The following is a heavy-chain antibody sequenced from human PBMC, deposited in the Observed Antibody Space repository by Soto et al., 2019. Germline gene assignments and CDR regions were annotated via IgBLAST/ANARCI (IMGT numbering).Heavy chain of an antibody. CDR1: GGSISSSSYY. CDR3: ARGTYCGFDT. J-gene: IGHJ5*02. D-gene: IGHD2-21*01. V-gene: IGHV4-39*01. CDR2: IYYSGST. Sequence: PSETLSLTCTVSGGSISSSSYYWGWIRQPPGKGLEWIGSIYYSGSTYYNPSLKSRVTISVDTSKNQFSLKLSSVTAADTAVYYCARGTYCGFDTWGQGTLVTVSS.